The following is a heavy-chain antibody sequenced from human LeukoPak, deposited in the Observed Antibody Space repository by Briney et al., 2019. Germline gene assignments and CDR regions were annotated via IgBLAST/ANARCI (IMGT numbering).Heavy chain of an antibody. J-gene: IGHJ4*02. D-gene: IGHD3-10*01. Sequence: GGSLRLSCAASGFTFSNYWKSWVRQAPGKGLEWVAYIKDDGSEKYYVDSVKGRFTISRDNAKNSLYLQMNSLRDEDTAVYHCARDTARNYGSAHDYWGQGTLVTVSS. CDR2: IKDDGSEK. CDR3: ARDTARNYGSAHDY. V-gene: IGHV3-7*03. CDR1: GFTFSNYW.